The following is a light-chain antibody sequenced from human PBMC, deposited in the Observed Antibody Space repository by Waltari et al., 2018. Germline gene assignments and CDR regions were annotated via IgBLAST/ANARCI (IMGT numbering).Light chain of an antibody. CDR1: QGIRND. Sequence: AIQMTQSPSSLSASVGDRVTLTCRASQGIRNDLGWYQQKPGKAPKVLIYAASSLQSGVPTRFSGSGSGTDFTLTISSLQPDDFATYYCLQDYIYPWTFGQGTKVEIK. J-gene: IGKJ1*01. CDR3: LQDYIYPWT. CDR2: AAS. V-gene: IGKV1-6*01.